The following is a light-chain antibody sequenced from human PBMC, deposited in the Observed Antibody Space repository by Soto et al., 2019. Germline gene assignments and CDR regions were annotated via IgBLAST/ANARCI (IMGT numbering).Light chain of an antibody. J-gene: IGKJ1*01. CDR1: QSVSSY. Sequence: EIVLTLSPATLSLSPGERATLSCRASQSVSSYLAWYQQKPGQAPRLLIYDVSKRATGIPARFSGSGSGTDFPLTISSLEPEDFAVYYCQQRSNWPWTFGQGTKVEIK. CDR3: QQRSNWPWT. CDR2: DVS. V-gene: IGKV3-11*01.